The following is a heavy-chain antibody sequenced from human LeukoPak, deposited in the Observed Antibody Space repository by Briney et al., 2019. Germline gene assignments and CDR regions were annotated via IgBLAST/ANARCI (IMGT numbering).Heavy chain of an antibody. J-gene: IGHJ5*02. CDR3: AREVTNWFDP. CDR1: GGTFSSYA. D-gene: IGHD3-10*01. V-gene: IGHV1-69*05. CDR2: ITPIFGTA. Sequence: ASVKVSCKASGGTFSSYAISWVRQAPGQGLEWMGGITPIFGTANYAQKFQGRVTITTDESTSTAYMELSSLRSEDTAVYYCAREVTNWFDPWGQGTLVTVSS.